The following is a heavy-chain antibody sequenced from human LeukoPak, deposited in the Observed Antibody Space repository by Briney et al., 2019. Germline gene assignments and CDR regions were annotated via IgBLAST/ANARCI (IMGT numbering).Heavy chain of an antibody. Sequence: GGSLRLSCAASGFTFSSYSMNWVRQAPGKGLEWVSSISSSSSYIYYADSLKGRFTISRDNAKNSLYPQMNSLRAEDTAVYYCARGDGYNHGDYWGQGTLVTVSS. J-gene: IGHJ4*02. CDR2: ISSSSSYI. CDR3: ARGDGYNHGDY. V-gene: IGHV3-21*01. CDR1: GFTFSSYS. D-gene: IGHD5-24*01.